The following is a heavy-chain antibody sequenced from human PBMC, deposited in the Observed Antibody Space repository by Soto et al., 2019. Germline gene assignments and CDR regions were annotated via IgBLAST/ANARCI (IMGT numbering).Heavy chain of an antibody. CDR2: ISYDGRHI. V-gene: IGHV3-30*09. Sequence: DLEESGGGVIQPGNSLRLSCTASGFIFSNYAMHWVRQAPGKGLEWVALISYDGRHIYYADSVKGRFAISRDNSKNTLDLVMNSLRREDTAMYYCARDVSDYVLDVWGQGTTVNVSS. J-gene: IGHJ6*02. CDR1: GFIFSNYA. D-gene: IGHD4-17*01. CDR3: ARDVSDYVLDV.